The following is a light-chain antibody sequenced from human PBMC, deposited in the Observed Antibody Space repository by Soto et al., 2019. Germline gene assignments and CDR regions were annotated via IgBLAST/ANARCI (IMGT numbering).Light chain of an antibody. CDR1: QSVSSY. Sequence: EIVLTQSPATLSLSPGERATLSCRASQSVSSYLAWYQQKPGQAPRLLIYDASNRAAGIPARIIGSGSAADLFPLISSEEPEDVAVYYYQQRSNSRVTFGQGTKVEVK. V-gene: IGKV3-11*01. J-gene: IGKJ1*01. CDR2: DAS. CDR3: QQRSNSRVT.